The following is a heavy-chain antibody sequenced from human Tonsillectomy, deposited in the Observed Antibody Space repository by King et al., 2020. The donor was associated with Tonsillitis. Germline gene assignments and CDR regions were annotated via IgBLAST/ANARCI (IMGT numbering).Heavy chain of an antibody. V-gene: IGHV3-30*02. CDR2: IRYDGSNK. CDR1: GFTFSTFG. D-gene: IGHD3-10*01. J-gene: IGHJ6*02. Sequence: VQLVESGGGVVQPGGSLRLSCAASGFTFSTFGMHWVRQAPGKGLEWVSFIRYDGSNKYYPDSVKGRFTISRDNSKKKLYLQMNSLRAEDTAVYYCASAFASGSWNGMDVWGQGTTVTVSS. CDR3: ASAFASGSWNGMDV.